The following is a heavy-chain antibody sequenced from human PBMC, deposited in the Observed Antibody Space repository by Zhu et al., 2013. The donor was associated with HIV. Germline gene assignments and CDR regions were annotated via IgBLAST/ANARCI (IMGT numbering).Heavy chain of an antibody. V-gene: IGHV1-69*06. Sequence: QVQLVQSGAEVKKPGSSVKVSCKASGGTFSSYAISWVRQAPGQGLEWMGGIIPIFGTANYAQKFQGRVTITADKSTSTAYMELSSLRSEDTAVYYCARGLYSNYDTYYYYYGMDVWGQGTTVTVSS. CDR3: ARGLYSNYDTYYYYYGMDV. J-gene: IGHJ6*02. CDR2: IIPIFGTA. CDR1: GGTFSSYA. D-gene: IGHD4-4*01.